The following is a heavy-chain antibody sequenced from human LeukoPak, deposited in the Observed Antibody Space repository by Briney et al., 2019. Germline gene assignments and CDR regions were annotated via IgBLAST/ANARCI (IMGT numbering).Heavy chain of an antibody. V-gene: IGHV4-30-4*01. Sequence: SQTLSLTCTVSGGSISSGDYYWSWIRQPPGKGLEWIGYIYYSGSTYYNPSLKSRVTISVDTSKNQFSLKLSSVTAADTAVYYCARVLLRKSRAAFDYWGQGTLVTVCS. CDR2: IYYSGST. D-gene: IGHD2/OR15-2a*01. J-gene: IGHJ4*02. CDR3: ARVLLRKSRAAFDY. CDR1: GGSISSGDYY.